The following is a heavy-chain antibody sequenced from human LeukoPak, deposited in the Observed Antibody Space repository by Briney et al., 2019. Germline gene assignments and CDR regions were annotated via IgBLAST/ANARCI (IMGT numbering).Heavy chain of an antibody. CDR1: GGSFSGYY. CDR3: ARGAAARPARYYYYTDV. CDR2: INHSGST. V-gene: IGHV4-34*01. D-gene: IGHD6-6*01. J-gene: IGHJ6*03. Sequence: SETLSLTCAVYGGSFSGYYWRGIRQPAGKGLEWIGEINHSGSTNYNPSLKSRVSISVGTSQHQFSPTLSSAPAADTAVYYCARGAAARPARYYYYTDVWGKATTVTVSS.